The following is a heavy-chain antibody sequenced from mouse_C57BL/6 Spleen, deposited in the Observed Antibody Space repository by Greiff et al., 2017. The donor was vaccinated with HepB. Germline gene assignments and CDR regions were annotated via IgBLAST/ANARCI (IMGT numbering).Heavy chain of an antibody. CDR1: GFTFSNYW. CDR3: TNYDVDYAMDY. Sequence: EVQGVESGGGLVQPGGSMKLSCVASGFTFSNYWMNWVRQSPEKGLEWVAQIRLKSDNYATHYAESVKGRFTISRDDSKSSVYLQMNNLRAEDTGIYYCTNYDVDYAMDYWGQGTSVTVSS. D-gene: IGHD2-4*01. J-gene: IGHJ4*01. CDR2: IRLKSDNYAT. V-gene: IGHV6-3*01.